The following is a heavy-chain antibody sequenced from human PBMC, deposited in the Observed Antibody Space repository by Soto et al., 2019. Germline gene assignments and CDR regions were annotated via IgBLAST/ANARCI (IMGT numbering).Heavy chain of an antibody. CDR3: ARASITIFGVVRYGMDV. D-gene: IGHD3-3*01. V-gene: IGHV5-10-1*01. CDR1: GYSFTSYW. J-gene: IGHJ6*02. CDR2: IDPSDSYT. Sequence: ESLKISCKGSGYSFTSYWISWVRQMPGKGLEWMGRIDPSDSYTNYSPSFQGHVTISADKSISTAYLQWSSLKASDTAMYYCARASITIFGVVRYGMDVWGQGTTVTVSS.